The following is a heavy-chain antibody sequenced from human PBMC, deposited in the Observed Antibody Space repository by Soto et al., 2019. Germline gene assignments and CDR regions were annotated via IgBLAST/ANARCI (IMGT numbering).Heavy chain of an antibody. CDR1: GGTSTIYT. CDR3: ATDQYGAGRVGVHS. V-gene: IGHV1-69*08. CDR2: IVPTLRIT. Sequence: QVQLVQSGAEVKKPGASLRVSCETSGGTSTIYTITWVRQAPGQGLQWMGRIVPTLRITNYAQEVQGRLTITADSSTSTPHIELTSLTSEDTAVYYCATDQYGAGRVGVHSWGQGTLVTVSS. D-gene: IGHD1-26*01. J-gene: IGHJ5*02.